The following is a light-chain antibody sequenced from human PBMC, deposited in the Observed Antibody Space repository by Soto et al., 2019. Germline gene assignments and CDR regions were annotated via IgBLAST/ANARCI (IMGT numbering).Light chain of an antibody. J-gene: IGKJ1*01. V-gene: IGKV2-28*01. Sequence: DTVMTQSPLSLPVTPGEPASISCKSSQSLLHSNGYNYVDWYLQKPGQSPQLLTSVASNRASGVPDKSSGRGSGTYFTLKISSVEADDVRVYYCMQPQQAPQTFGQGTKVDVK. CDR1: QSLLHSNGYNY. CDR3: MQPQQAPQT. CDR2: VAS.